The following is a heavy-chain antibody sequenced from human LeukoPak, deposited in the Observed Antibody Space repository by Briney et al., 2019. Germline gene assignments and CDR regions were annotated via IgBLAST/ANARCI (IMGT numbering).Heavy chain of an antibody. Sequence: ASVKVSCKASGYTFTCYYMHWVRQAPGQGLEWMGWINPNSGGTNYAQKFQGRVTMTRDTSISTAYMELSRLRSDDTAVYYCARDSFPGGYSYGDDYWGQGTLVTVSS. CDR1: GYTFTCYY. CDR3: ARDSFPGGYSYGDDY. V-gene: IGHV1-2*02. J-gene: IGHJ4*02. CDR2: INPNSGGT. D-gene: IGHD5-18*01.